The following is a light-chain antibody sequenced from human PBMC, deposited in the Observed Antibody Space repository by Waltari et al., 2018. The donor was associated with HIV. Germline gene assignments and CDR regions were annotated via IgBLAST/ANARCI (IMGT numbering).Light chain of an antibody. CDR3: QHYSHWPLMYN. V-gene: IGKV3-15*01. CDR1: QTISSN. Sequence: EIVMTQSPATLSVSPGERATLSCRASQTISSNLAWYQHKPGQSPRLLIYAASTRATGLPARFSASGSGTEFTLTISSLQSEDFAVYYCQHYSHWPLMYNFGQGTKLA. CDR2: AAS. J-gene: IGKJ2*01.